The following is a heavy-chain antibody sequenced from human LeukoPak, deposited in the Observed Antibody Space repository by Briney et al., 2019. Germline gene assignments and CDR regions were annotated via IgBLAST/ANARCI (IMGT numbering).Heavy chain of an antibody. CDR3: ARAHYDLLTSHWYFDL. D-gene: IGHD3-9*01. CDR1: GGSISSYY. Sequence: SETLSLTCTVSGGSISSYYWSWIRQPPGKGLEWIGDIYYSGSTNYNPSLKSRVTISVDTSKNQFSLKLSSVTAADTAVYYCARAHYDLLTSHWYFDLWGRGTLVTVSS. CDR2: IYYSGST. J-gene: IGHJ2*01. V-gene: IGHV4-59*01.